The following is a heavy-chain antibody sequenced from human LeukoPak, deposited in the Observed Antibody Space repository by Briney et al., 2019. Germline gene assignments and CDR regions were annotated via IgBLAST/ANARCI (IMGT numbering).Heavy chain of an antibody. D-gene: IGHD2-2*01. CDR3: ARGLGYCTSTTCLLPFDY. V-gene: IGHV3-53*01. CDR1: GFTVRTYY. CDR2: MYSGGST. Sequence: GGSLRLSCAASGFTVRTYYMTWVRQAPGKGLECVSVMYSGGSTYYADSVKGRFTVSRDNSKNTLYLQMNSLRAEDTAMYYCARGLGYCTSTTCLLPFDYWGQGTLVTVSS. J-gene: IGHJ4*02.